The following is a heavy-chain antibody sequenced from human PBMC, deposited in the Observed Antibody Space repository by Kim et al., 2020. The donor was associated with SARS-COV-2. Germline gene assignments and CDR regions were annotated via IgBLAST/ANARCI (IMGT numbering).Heavy chain of an antibody. J-gene: IGHJ2*01. CDR1: GGSISSGAYY. D-gene: IGHD3-22*01. Sequence: SETLSLTCTVSGGSISSGAYYWSWIRQHPGKGLEWIGYIYYSGSTYYNPSLKSRVTISVDTSKNQFSLKLSSVTAADTAVYYCARDYDSSVRRYFDLWGRGTLVTVSS. V-gene: IGHV4-31*03. CDR3: ARDYDSSVRRYFDL. CDR2: IYYSGST.